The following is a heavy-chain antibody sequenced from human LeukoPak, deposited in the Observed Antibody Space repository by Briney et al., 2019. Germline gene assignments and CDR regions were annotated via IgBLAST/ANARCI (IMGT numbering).Heavy chain of an antibody. V-gene: IGHV4-38-2*01. CDR2: IYHSGST. D-gene: IGHD4-23*01. Sequence: SETLSLTCAVSGYSISGGYYWGWIRQPPGKGLEWIGSIYHSGSTYHNPSLKSRVTISVDTSKNQFSLKLSSVTAADTAVYYCARTPTPVVTYYFDYWGQGTLVTVSS. J-gene: IGHJ4*02. CDR3: ARTPTPVVTYYFDY. CDR1: GYSISGGYY.